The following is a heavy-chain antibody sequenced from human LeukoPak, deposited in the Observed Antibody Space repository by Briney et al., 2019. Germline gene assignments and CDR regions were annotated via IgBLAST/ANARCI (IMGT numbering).Heavy chain of an antibody. J-gene: IGHJ4*02. Sequence: SETLSLTCIVSGGSISSSSHYWGWIRQPPGKGLEWIGSIYYSGSTYYNPSLKSRVTISVDTSKNQFSLKLSSVTAADTAVYYCARGYETFDYWGQGTLVTVSS. V-gene: IGHV4-39*07. D-gene: IGHD5-12*01. CDR3: ARGYETFDY. CDR2: IYYSGST. CDR1: GGSISSSSHY.